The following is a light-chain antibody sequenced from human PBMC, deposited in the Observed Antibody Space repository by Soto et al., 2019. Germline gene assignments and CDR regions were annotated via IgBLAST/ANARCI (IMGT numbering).Light chain of an antibody. CDR1: QSVSSN. CDR3: DQYHNFPRT. J-gene: IGKJ1*01. V-gene: IGKV3-15*01. CDR2: GAS. Sequence: EMVMTQSPDTLSVSPGEPATLSCRASQSVSSNLAWYQRKPGQAPRLLIYGASTRATGIPARFSGSGSGTECTLTVSSLQPDEFATYYCDQYHNFPRTFCQGTKVAIK.